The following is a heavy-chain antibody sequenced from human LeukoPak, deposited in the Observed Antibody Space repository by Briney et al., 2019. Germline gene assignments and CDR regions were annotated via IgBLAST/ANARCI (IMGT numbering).Heavy chain of an antibody. D-gene: IGHD3-10*01. V-gene: IGHV3-9*01. Sequence: GGSLRLSCAASGFHFGDSDMHWVRQAPGKGLEWVSSISWNSGPMGYGDSVKGRFTASRDNAKSSLYLQMNSLRTEDTAFYYCVKDNNYYGSGNAHFDFWGQGTLVTVSS. J-gene: IGHJ4*02. CDR1: GFHFGDSD. CDR3: VKDNNYYGSGNAHFDF. CDR2: ISWNSGPM.